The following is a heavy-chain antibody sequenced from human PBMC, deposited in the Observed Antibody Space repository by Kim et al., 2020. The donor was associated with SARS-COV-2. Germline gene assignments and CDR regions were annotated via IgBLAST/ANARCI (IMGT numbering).Heavy chain of an antibody. CDR2: IYYSGST. J-gene: IGHJ1*01. D-gene: IGHD3-22*01. CDR1: GGSISSSSYY. CDR3: ARDSPYNYYDSSGYYFQH. V-gene: IGHV4-39*07. Sequence: SETLSLTCTVSGGSISSSSYYWGWIRQPPGKGLEWIGSIYYSGSTYYNPSLKSRVTISVDTSKNQFSLKLSSVTAADTAVYYCARDSPYNYYDSSGYYFQHWGQGTLVTVSS.